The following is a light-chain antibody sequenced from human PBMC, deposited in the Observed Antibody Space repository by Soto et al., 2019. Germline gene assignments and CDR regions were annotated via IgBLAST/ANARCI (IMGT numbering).Light chain of an antibody. CDR2: SND. Sequence: QSVLTQPPSASETPGQRVTISCSGSSSNIGSFPVNWYRQHPGTAPKVVIYSNDQRPSGVPDRFSGSKSGTSASLVISGLQSEDEADYYCCSYAGNFLKVFGTGTKLTVL. CDR3: CSYAGNFLKV. CDR1: SSNIGSFP. J-gene: IGLJ1*01. V-gene: IGLV1-44*01.